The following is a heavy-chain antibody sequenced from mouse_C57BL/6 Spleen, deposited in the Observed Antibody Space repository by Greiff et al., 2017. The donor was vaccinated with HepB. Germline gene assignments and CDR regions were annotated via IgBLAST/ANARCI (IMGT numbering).Heavy chain of an antibody. D-gene: IGHD1-1*01. CDR2: ISDGGSYT. CDR1: GFTFSSYA. CDR3: AREGIYDYYGSSYLYWYFDV. J-gene: IGHJ1*03. Sequence: EVKLMESGGGLVKPGGSLKLSCAASGFTFSSYAMSWVRQTPEKRLEWVATISDGGSYTYYPDNVKGRFTISRDNAKNNLYLQMSHLKSEDTAMYYCAREGIYDYYGSSYLYWYFDVWGTGTTVTVSS. V-gene: IGHV5-4*01.